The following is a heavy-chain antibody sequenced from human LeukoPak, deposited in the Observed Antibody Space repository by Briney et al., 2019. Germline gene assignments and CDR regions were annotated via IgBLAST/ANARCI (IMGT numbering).Heavy chain of an antibody. V-gene: IGHV1-18*01. CDR1: GYTFTSYG. Sequence: ASVKVSCKASGYTFTSYGISWVRQAPGQRLEWMGWISGYNGNTNYAQKLQGRVTMTTDTSTSTAYMDLRSLRSDDTAVYYCARDRHRRHYYDSSLHPPLDYWGQGTLVTVSS. J-gene: IGHJ4*02. CDR3: ARDRHRRHYYDSSLHPPLDY. CDR2: ISGYNGNT. D-gene: IGHD3-22*01.